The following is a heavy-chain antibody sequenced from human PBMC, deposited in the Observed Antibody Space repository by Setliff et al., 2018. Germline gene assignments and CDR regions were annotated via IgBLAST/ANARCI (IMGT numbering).Heavy chain of an antibody. V-gene: IGHV1-18*01. CDR3: ARGSAAGTGGWGADY. CDR1: GYTFTSYG. D-gene: IGHD6-13*01. J-gene: IGHJ4*02. CDR2: NSAYNGNT. Sequence: ASVKVSCKASGYTFTSYGISWVRQAPGHGLEWMGWNSAYNGNTNYAQNLQGRVTMTIDTSTGTAHMELRSLRSDDTAMYYCARGSAAGTGGWGADYWGQGTLVTVSS.